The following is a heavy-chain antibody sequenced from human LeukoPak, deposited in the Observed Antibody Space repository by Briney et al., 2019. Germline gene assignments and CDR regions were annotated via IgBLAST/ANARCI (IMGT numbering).Heavy chain of an antibody. CDR1: GFTFINAW. D-gene: IGHD3-22*01. V-gene: IGHV3-15*01. J-gene: IGHJ4*02. CDR2: IKSKTDGGTT. Sequence: PGGSLRLSCAASGFTFINAWMSWVRQAPGKGLEWVGRIKSKTDGGTTDYAAAVKGRFTISRDDSKKTLYLQMNSLKTEDTAVYHCTTHYSDCSGYYYGYYFDYWGQGTLVTVSS. CDR3: TTHYSDCSGYYYGYYFDY.